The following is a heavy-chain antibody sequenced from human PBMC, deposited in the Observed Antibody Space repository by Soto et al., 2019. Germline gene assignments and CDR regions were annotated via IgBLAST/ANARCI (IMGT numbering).Heavy chain of an antibody. Sequence: QVQLVQSGAVVKKPWSSVTVSCKASGGTFSSYSINWVRQAPGQGLEWMGEIIPIFGTANYAQKSQGRVTMTADESTSTAYMELSSLRSEDTAVYYCARDGGRHSGGIDYWGQGTLVTVSS. CDR2: IIPIFGTA. J-gene: IGHJ4*02. V-gene: IGHV1-69*01. CDR1: GGTFSSYS. D-gene: IGHD1-26*01. CDR3: ARDGGRHSGGIDY.